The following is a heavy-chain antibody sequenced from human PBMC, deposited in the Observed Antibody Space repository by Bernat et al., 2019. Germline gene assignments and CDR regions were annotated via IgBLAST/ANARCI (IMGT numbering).Heavy chain of an antibody. CDR1: GFTFSSYA. D-gene: IGHD6-19*01. J-gene: IGHJ4*02. CDR2: ISYDGSNK. CDR3: AKERPTYSGSGWNDY. Sequence: QVQLVESGGGVVQPGRSLRLSCAASGFTFSSYAMHWVRQAPGKGLEWVAVISYDGSNKYYADSVKGRFTISRDNSKNTLYLQMNSLRAEDTAVYYCAKERPTYSGSGWNDYWGQGTLVTVSS. V-gene: IGHV3-30*04.